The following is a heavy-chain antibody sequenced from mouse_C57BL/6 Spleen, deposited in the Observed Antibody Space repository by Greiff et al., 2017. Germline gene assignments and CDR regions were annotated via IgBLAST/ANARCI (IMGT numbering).Heavy chain of an antibody. CDR2: IWRGGST. CDR3: ARNIPYCSKGYFDV. J-gene: IGHJ1*03. V-gene: IGHV2-2*01. D-gene: IGHD2-5*01. CDR1: GFSLTSYG. Sequence: VKLLESGPGLVQPSPSLSITCTVSGFSLTSYGVHWVRQSPGKGLEWLGVIWRGGSTDYNAAFISRLSISKDNSKSQVFFKMNSLQADDTAIYYCARNIPYCSKGYFDVWGTGTTVTVSS.